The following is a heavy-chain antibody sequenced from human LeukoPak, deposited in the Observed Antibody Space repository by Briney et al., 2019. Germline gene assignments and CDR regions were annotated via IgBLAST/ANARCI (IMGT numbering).Heavy chain of an antibody. Sequence: SETLSLTCTVSGGSISSYYWSWIRQPPGKGLEWIGYIYYSGSTNYNPSLKSRVTISVDASKNQFSLKLSSVTAADTAVYYCARVGTYGSGSYLSWLDYWGQGTLVTVSS. D-gene: IGHD3-10*01. V-gene: IGHV4-59*01. J-gene: IGHJ4*02. CDR3: ARVGTYGSGSYLSWLDY. CDR1: GGSISSYY. CDR2: IYYSGST.